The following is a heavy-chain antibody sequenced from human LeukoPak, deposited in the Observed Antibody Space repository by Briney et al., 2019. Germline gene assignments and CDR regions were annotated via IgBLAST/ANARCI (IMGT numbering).Heavy chain of an antibody. D-gene: IGHD5-24*01. V-gene: IGHV4-38-2*02. J-gene: IGHJ3*02. CDR1: GYSISSGYF. CDR3: ARVRRWLQSHDAFDI. Sequence: PSETLSLTCTVSGYSISSGYFWGWIRQPPGKGLEWIGSIYHSGRTYYNPSLKSRVTLSVDTSKNQFSLKLSSVTAADTAVYYCARVRRWLQSHDAFDIWGQGTMVTVSS. CDR2: IYHSGRT.